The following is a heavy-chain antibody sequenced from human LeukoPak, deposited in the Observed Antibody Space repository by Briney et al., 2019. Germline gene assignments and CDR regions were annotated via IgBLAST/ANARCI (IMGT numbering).Heavy chain of an antibody. CDR3: AIEWLAGNSYHALDV. V-gene: IGHV3-7*01. CDR1: GFTFSSYW. D-gene: IGHD3-22*01. CDR2: IKEDGSEE. Sequence: GGSLRLSCAASGFTFSSYWMSWVRQAPGKGLECVANIKEDGSEEYYVDSVKGRFSISRDNAKNSLYLQMNSLRADDTAVYYCAIEWLAGNSYHALDVWGKGTMVTVSS. J-gene: IGHJ3*01.